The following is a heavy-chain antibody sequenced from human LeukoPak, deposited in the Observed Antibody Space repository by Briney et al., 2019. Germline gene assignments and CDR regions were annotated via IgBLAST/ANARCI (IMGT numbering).Heavy chain of an antibody. J-gene: IGHJ3*02. CDR2: IKSKTDGGTT. Sequence: NTGGSLRLSCAASGFTFSNAWMSWVRQAPGKGLEWVGRIKSKTDGGTTDYAAPVKGRFTISRDDSKNTLYLQMNSLKTEDTAVYYCTTDRVWLDAFDIWGQGTMVTVSS. CDR3: TTDRVWLDAFDI. CDR1: GFTFSNAW. V-gene: IGHV3-15*01. D-gene: IGHD6-19*01.